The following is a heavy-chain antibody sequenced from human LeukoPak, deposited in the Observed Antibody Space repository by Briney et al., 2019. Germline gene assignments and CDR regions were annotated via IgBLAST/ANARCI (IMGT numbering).Heavy chain of an antibody. CDR1: GGSISSYY. D-gene: IGHD3-9*01. CDR2: IYYSGST. Sequence: SETLSLTCTVSGGSISSYYWSWIRQPPGKGLEWIGYIYYSGSTNYNPSLKSRVTISVDTSKNQFSLKLSSVTAADTAVYYCARGPHYDILTGYSPFDYWGQGTLVTVSS. V-gene: IGHV4-59*01. J-gene: IGHJ4*02. CDR3: ARGPHYDILTGYSPFDY.